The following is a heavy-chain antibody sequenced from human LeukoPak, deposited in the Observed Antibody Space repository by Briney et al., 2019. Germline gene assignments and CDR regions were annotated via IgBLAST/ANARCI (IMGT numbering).Heavy chain of an antibody. CDR2: ISGGNGNT. V-gene: IGHV1-18*01. D-gene: IGHD3-10*01. CDR3: ARNDIDKQPRFGWNNWFDP. CDR1: GYTFTNFG. Sequence: ASVKVSCKTSGYTFTNFGIGWVRQAPGQGLEWMGWISGGNGNTDYPQTLQGRVTMTTDTSTSTAYMELRSLRSDDTAVYYCARNDIDKQPRFGWNNWFDPWGQGTLVTVSS. J-gene: IGHJ5*02.